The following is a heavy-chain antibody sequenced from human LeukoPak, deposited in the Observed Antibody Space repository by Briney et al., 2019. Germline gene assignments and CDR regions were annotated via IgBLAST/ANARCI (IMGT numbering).Heavy chain of an antibody. J-gene: IGHJ5*02. V-gene: IGHV3-23*01. D-gene: IGHD2-2*01. CDR3: AREYCSSTSCHNWFDP. CDR2: IRGTGSST. Sequence: PGGSRRLSWGAAGFTFSSYAMAWVRQAPGKGLEWVSAIRGTGSSTYYADSVKGRFTISRDNAKNSLYLQMNSQRAEDTAVYYFAREYCSSTSCHNWFDPWGQGTLVTVSS. CDR1: GFTFSSYA.